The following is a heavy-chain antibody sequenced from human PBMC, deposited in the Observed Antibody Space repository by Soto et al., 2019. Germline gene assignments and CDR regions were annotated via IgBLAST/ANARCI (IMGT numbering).Heavy chain of an antibody. CDR3: AKLPEAYCYGMDV. J-gene: IGHJ6*02. CDR2: ISWNSGSI. Sequence: GGSLRLSCAASGFTFDDYAMHWVRQAPGKGLEWVSGISWNSGSIGYADSVKGRFTISRDNSKNTLYLQMNSLRAEDTAVYYCAKLPEAYCYGMDVWGQGTTVTVSS. V-gene: IGHV3-9*01. CDR1: GFTFDDYA.